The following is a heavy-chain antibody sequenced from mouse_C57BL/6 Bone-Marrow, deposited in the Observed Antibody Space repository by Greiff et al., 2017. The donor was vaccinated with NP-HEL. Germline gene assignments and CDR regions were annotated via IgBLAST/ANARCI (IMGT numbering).Heavy chain of an antibody. CDR1: GFTFSDYY. Sequence: EVKLQESGGGLVQPGGSLKLSCAASGFTFSDYYMYWVRQTPEKRLEWVAYISNGGGSTYYPDTVKGRFTISRDNAKNTLYLQMSRLKSEDTAMYYCARHPAWFAYWGQGTLVTVSA. CDR2: ISNGGGST. J-gene: IGHJ3*01. V-gene: IGHV5-12*01. CDR3: ARHPAWFAY.